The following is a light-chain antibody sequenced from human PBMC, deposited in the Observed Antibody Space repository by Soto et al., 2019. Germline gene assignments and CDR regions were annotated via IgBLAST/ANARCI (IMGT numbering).Light chain of an antibody. CDR1: SSDVGGYNY. V-gene: IGLV2-11*01. CDR2: DVS. Sequence: QSVLTQPRSVSGSPGQSVTISCTGTSSDVGGYNYVYWYQQHPAKAPKLMIYDVSKRPSGVPDRFSGSKSGNTASLTISGLQAEDEADYYCCSYAGSYPYVFGTGTKLTVL. J-gene: IGLJ1*01. CDR3: CSYAGSYPYV.